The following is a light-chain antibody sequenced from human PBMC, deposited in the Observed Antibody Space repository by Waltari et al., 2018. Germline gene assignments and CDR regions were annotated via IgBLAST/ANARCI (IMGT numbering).Light chain of an antibody. CDR1: SSTIGHNY. V-gene: IGLV1-51*02. CDR3: GTWDSSLSGAV. Sequence: QSVLTQPPSVSAAPGPRVTTSCSGGSSTIGHNYVSWYRQFPGTAPKLLIYEDSERPSGIPGRFSGSKSGTSATLDITGLQAGDEADYYCGTWDSSLSGAVFGGGTHLTVL. J-gene: IGLJ7*01. CDR2: EDS.